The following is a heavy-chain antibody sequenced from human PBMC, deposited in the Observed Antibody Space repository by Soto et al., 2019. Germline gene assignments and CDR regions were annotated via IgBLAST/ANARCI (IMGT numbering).Heavy chain of an antibody. CDR1: GYTFTGYY. Sequence: ASVKVSCKASGYTFTGYYMHWVRQAPGQGLEWMGWINPNSGGTNYAQKFQGRVTMTRDTSISTAYMELGRLRSDDTAVYYCARDEYLWFGELFSNWFDPWGQGTMVTVYS. V-gene: IGHV1-2*02. CDR3: ARDEYLWFGELFSNWFDP. CDR2: INPNSGGT. J-gene: IGHJ5*02. D-gene: IGHD3-10*01.